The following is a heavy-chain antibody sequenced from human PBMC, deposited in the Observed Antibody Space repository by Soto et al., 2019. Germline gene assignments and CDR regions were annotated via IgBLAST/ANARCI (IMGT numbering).Heavy chain of an antibody. J-gene: IGHJ4*02. CDR3: ARVPRYDFWSGYYTNYFDY. D-gene: IGHD3-3*01. V-gene: IGHV1-18*01. Sequence: QVQLVQSGAEVKKPGASVKVSCKASGYTFTSYGISWVRQAPGQGLEWMGWISAYNGNTNYAQKLQGRVTMTTDTSTSTAYMELRSLRSDDTALYYCARVPRYDFWSGYYTNYFDYWGQGTLVTVSS. CDR2: ISAYNGNT. CDR1: GYTFTSYG.